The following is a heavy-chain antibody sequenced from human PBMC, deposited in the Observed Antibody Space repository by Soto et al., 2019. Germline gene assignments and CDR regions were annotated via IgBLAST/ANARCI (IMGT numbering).Heavy chain of an antibody. CDR2: INPSGGST. V-gene: IGHV1-46*01. J-gene: IGHJ6*02. CDR3: ARAGNSLGWLQFYYGMDV. Sequence: ASVKVSCKASGYTFTSYYMHWVRQAPGQGLEWMGIINPSGGSTSYAQKFQGRVTMTRDTSTSTVYMELSSLRSEDTAVYYCARAGNSLGWLQFYYGMDVWGQGTTVTVSS. D-gene: IGHD5-12*01. CDR1: GYTFTSYY.